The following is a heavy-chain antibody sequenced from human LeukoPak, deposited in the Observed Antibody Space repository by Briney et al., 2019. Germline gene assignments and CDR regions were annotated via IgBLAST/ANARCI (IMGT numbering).Heavy chain of an antibody. Sequence: SETLSLTCTVSGGSISSYYWSWIRQPAGKGLEWIGRIYTSGSTNYNPSLKSRVTMSVDTSKNQFSLKLSSVTAADTAVYYCAREETYYYGSGSYSRRYYFDFWGQGTLVTVSS. V-gene: IGHV4-4*07. D-gene: IGHD3-10*01. CDR2: IYTSGST. CDR3: AREETYYYGSGSYSRRYYFDF. J-gene: IGHJ4*02. CDR1: GGSISSYY.